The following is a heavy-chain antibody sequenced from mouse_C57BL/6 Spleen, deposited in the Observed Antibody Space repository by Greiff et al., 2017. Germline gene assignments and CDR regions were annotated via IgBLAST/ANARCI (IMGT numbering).Heavy chain of an antibody. J-gene: IGHJ4*01. Sequence: EVQVVESGGGLVKPGGSLKLSCAASGFTFSSYAMSWVRQTPEKRLEWVATISDGGSYTYYPDNVKGRFTISRDNAKNNLYLQMSHLKSEDTAMYYCARDQDTTVVEYYAMDYWGQGTSVTVSS. V-gene: IGHV5-4*01. D-gene: IGHD1-1*01. CDR2: ISDGGSYT. CDR1: GFTFSSYA. CDR3: ARDQDTTVVEYYAMDY.